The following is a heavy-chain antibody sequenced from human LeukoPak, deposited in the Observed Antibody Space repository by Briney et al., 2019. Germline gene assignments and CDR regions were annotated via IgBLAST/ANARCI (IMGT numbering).Heavy chain of an antibody. Sequence: SETLSLTCTVSGGSISSYYWSWIRQPPGKGLEWIGYIYYSGSTNYNPSLKSRVTISVDTSKNQFSLKLSSVTAADTAVYYCARGYYYDSSPRYSKYWGQGTLVTVSS. J-gene: IGHJ4*02. V-gene: IGHV4-59*01. CDR3: ARGYYYDSSPRYSKY. CDR2: IYYSGST. D-gene: IGHD3-22*01. CDR1: GGSISSYY.